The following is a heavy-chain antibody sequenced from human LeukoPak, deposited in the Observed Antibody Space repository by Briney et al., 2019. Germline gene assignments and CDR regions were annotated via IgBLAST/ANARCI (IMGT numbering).Heavy chain of an antibody. CDR3: ARVGTTTAAATEGY. D-gene: IGHD6-13*01. Sequence: VASVKVSCKASGYTFTGYYIHWVRQAPGQGLEWMGWINPNSGDTHYAQKFQGRVTMTRDTSISTAYMELSRLTSDDTAVYYCARVGTTTAAATEGYWGQGTLVTVSS. CDR2: INPNSGDT. V-gene: IGHV1-2*02. J-gene: IGHJ4*02. CDR1: GYTFTGYY.